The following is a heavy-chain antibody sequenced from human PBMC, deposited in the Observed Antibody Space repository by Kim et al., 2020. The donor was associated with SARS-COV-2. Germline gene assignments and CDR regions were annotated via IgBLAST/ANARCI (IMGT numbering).Heavy chain of an antibody. CDR2: IRSKANSYAT. V-gene: IGHV3-73*01. D-gene: IGHD6-19*01. CDR1: GFTFSGSA. J-gene: IGHJ6*02. Sequence: GGSLRLSCAASGFTFSGSAMHWVRQASGKGLEWVGRIRSKANSYATAYAASEKGRFTISREDSKNTAYLQMNSLKTEDTAVYYCTRPHIAVAGTGVGYYGMDVWGQGTTVTVSS. CDR3: TRPHIAVAGTGVGYYGMDV.